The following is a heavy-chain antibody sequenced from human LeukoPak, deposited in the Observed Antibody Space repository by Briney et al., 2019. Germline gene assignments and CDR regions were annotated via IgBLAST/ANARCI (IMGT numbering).Heavy chain of an antibody. CDR2: IYTSGST. Sequence: KSSETLSLTCTVSGGSISSYYWSWIRQPAGKGLEWIGRIYTSGSTNYNPSLKSRVTISVDKSKNQFSLKLSSVTAADTAVYYCAREWEREGYFDYWGQGTLVTVSS. CDR3: AREWEREGYFDY. V-gene: IGHV4-4*07. CDR1: GGSISSYY. D-gene: IGHD1-26*01. J-gene: IGHJ4*02.